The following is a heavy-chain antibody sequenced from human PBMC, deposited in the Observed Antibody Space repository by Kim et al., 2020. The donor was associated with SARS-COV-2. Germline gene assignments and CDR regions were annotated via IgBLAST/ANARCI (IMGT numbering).Heavy chain of an antibody. Sequence: ASVKVSCKASGYTFTTYAMHWVRQAPGQRLEWMGWINTGNGNTKYPQRFQGRVTITRDTYASTAYMELSSLRSEDTAVYYCARDLSGEVMDVWGQGTTVTVSS. CDR2: INTGNGNT. CDR1: GYTFTTYA. J-gene: IGHJ6*02. D-gene: IGHD3-10*01. CDR3: ARDLSGEVMDV. V-gene: IGHV1-3*04.